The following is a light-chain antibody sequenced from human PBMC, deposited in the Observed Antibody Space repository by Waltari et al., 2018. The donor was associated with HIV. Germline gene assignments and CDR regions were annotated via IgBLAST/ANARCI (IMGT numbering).Light chain of an antibody. CDR1: SSDVGSYNL. CDR2: EGY. CDR3: CSYAGSSIP. V-gene: IGLV2-23*01. Sequence: QSALTQPASVSGSIGQSITISCTGTSSDVGSYNLVSWYQHHPGKAPKLIIYEGYKRPSGVSKRFSGSKSGNTASLTVSGLQAEDEADYYCCSYAGSSIPFGGGTKLAVL. J-gene: IGLJ2*01.